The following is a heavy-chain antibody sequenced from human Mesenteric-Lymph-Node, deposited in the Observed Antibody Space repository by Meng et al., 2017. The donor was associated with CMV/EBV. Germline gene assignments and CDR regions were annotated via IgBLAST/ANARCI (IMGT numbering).Heavy chain of an antibody. Sequence: GGSLRLSCAASGLTFSDYGIHWVRQAPGKGLEWVTFIPHNGSNKFYADSVKGRFTISRDNAKNSLYLQMNSLRAEDTAVYYCARDKGCSSTSCYPLGDYYYYYGMDVWGQGTTVTVSS. D-gene: IGHD2-2*01. CDR3: ARDKGCSSTSCYPLGDYYYYYGMDV. J-gene: IGHJ6*02. CDR2: IPHNGSNK. CDR1: GLTFSDYG. V-gene: IGHV3-30*02.